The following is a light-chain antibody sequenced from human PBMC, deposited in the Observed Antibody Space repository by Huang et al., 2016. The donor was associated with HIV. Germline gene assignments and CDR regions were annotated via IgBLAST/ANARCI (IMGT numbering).Light chain of an antibody. CDR1: QSICSY. V-gene: IGKV1-39*01. J-gene: IGKJ1*01. Sequence: DIQMTQSPSSLSASVGDRVTITCRASQSICSYLSWYQQKPGKAPQLLISGASILQSGVPSRFSGSGSRTDFTLTISSVQPEDLATYYCQQSYNTPWTFGQGTKVEIK. CDR3: QQSYNTPWT. CDR2: GAS.